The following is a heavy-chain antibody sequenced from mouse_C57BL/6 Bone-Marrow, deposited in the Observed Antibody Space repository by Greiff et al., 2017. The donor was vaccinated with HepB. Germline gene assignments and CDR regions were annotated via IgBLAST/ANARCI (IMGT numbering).Heavy chain of an antibody. V-gene: IGHV14-4*01. D-gene: IGHD2-10*02. CDR2: IDRENGDT. CDR3: TTDLDYFGY. CDR1: GFNIKDDY. J-gene: IGHJ2*01. Sequence: EVQLQQSGAELVRPGASVKLSCTASGFNIKDDYMPWVKQRPEQGLEWMGWIDRENGDTEYASKVQGKATITADTSSNTADLQLSSLKSEDTAVYYCTTDLDYFGYWGQGTTLTVSS.